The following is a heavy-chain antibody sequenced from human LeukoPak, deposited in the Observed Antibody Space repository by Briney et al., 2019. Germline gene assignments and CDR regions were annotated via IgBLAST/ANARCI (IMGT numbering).Heavy chain of an antibody. CDR2: IYYSGSA. V-gene: IGHV4-39*06. CDR3: ARGYSSSWYFNWFDP. J-gene: IGHJ5*02. Sequence: SETLSLTCTVSDGSIISSTSYYWGWIRQPPGKGLEWIGSIYYSGSAYYNPSLKSRVIISIDTSKSQFPLKLTSVTAADTAVYYCARGYSSSWYFNWFDPWGQGTLVTVSS. CDR1: DGSIISSTSYY. D-gene: IGHD6-13*01.